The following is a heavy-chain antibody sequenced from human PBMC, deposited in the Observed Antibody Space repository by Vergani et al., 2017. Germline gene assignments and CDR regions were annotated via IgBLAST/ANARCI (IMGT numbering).Heavy chain of an antibody. V-gene: IGHV4-59*01. CDR1: GGSISSYY. Sequence: QVQLQESGPGLVKPSETLSLTCTVSGGSISSYYWSWSRQPPGKGLEWIGYIYYSGSTNYNPSLKSRVTISVDTSKNQFSLKLSSVTAADTAVYYCARVAGSGTEFDYWGQATLVTVSS. D-gene: IGHD3-10*01. CDR3: ARVAGSGTEFDY. J-gene: IGHJ4*02. CDR2: IYYSGST.